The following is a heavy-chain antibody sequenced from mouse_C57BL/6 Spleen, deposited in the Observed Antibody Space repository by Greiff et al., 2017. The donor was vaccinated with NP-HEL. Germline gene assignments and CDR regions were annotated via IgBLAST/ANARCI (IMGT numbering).Heavy chain of an antibody. CDR2: IRNKANGYTT. CDR3: ARYRDYPYYFDY. Sequence: EVHLVESGGGLVQPGGSLSLSCAASGFTFTDYYMSWVRQPPGKALEWLGFIRNKANGYTTEYSASVKGRFTISRDNSQSILYLQMNALRAEDSATYYCARYRDYPYYFDYWGQGTTLTVSS. D-gene: IGHD2-4*01. J-gene: IGHJ2*01. V-gene: IGHV7-3*01. CDR1: GFTFTDYY.